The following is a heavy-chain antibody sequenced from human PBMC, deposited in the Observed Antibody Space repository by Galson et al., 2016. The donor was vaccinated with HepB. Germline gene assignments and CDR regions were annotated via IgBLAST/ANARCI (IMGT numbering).Heavy chain of an antibody. CDR3: ANSGLLRFLEWLLPFDC. CDR2: ISDDESNE. D-gene: IGHD3-3*01. Sequence: SLRLSCAASGFTFSNYGMHWVRQAPGKGLEWVAVISDDESNEDYADSVKGRFTISRDNSKNTLYLQMNSLRAEDTAVYYCANSGLLRFLEWLLPFDCWGQGTLVTVSS. V-gene: IGHV3-30*18. J-gene: IGHJ4*02. CDR1: GFTFSNYG.